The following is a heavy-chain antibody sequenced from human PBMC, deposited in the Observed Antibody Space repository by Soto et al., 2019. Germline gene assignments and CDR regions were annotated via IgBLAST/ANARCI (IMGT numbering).Heavy chain of an antibody. J-gene: IGHJ6*02. D-gene: IGHD6-13*01. CDR1: GDSISSSLYY. CDR3: ARQCSSSLGETQYYYYYGMDV. CDR2: IYYIGST. Sequence: PSETLCLTCTVSGDSISSSLYYWGWIRQPPGKGLEWIGSIYYIGSTYYNPSLKSRVTIFVDTSKNQFSLKLRSVTAADTAVYYCARQCSSSLGETQYYYYYGMDVWGQGTTVTVSS. V-gene: IGHV4-39*01.